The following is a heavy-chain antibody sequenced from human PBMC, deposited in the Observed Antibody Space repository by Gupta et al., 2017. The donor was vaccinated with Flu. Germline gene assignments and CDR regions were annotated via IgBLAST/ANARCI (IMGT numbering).Heavy chain of an antibody. CDR3: ARHKNSYDSSGPPGWFDP. D-gene: IGHD3-22*01. CDR2: FYDSGST. Sequence: IGNFYDSGSTSYNPSLKSRVTISVDTSRTQFSLKLSSVTAADTAVYYCARHKNSYDSSGPPGWFDPWGQGTLVTVSS. V-gene: IGHV4-39*01. J-gene: IGHJ5*02.